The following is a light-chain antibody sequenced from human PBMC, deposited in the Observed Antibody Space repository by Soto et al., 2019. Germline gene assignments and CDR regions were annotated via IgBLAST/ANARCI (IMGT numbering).Light chain of an antibody. V-gene: IGLV2-14*01. CDR1: SSDFGGYNY. CDR2: DVS. CDR3: SSYTSSSTYVV. Sequence: QSALTQPASVSGSPGQSITISCTGTSSDFGGYNYVSWYQQHPGKAPKLMIYDVSNRPSGVSNRFSGSKSGNTASLTISGLQDEDGADYYCSSYTSSSTYVVFGGGTKLTVL. J-gene: IGLJ2*01.